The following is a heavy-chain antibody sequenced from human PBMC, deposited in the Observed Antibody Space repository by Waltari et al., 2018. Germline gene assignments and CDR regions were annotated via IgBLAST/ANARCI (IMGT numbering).Heavy chain of an antibody. V-gene: IGHV4-59*13. Sequence: QVQLQESGPGLVKPSETLSLTCTVSGDSMNNYQWSWIRQPPGKGLEWIGYIYSRGRTKYNPSVKTRVAISLDTSRNQFSLTLNSVTAADTAIYYCARGRIIVGYDYWGQGTLVTVSS. J-gene: IGHJ4*02. CDR1: GDSMNNYQ. CDR3: ARGRIIVGYDY. D-gene: IGHD5-12*01. CDR2: IYSRGRT.